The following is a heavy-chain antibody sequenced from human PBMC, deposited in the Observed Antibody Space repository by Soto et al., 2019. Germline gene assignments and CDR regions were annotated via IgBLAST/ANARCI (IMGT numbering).Heavy chain of an antibody. CDR1: GFTFSSYG. CDR2: IWYDGSNK. Sequence: GGSLRLSCAASGFTFSSYGMHWVRQAPGKGLEWVAVIWYDGSNKYYADSVKGRFTISRDNSKNTLYLQMNSLRAEDTAVYYCARDSTRRQYSSSTLDYWGQGTLVTVS. CDR3: ARDSTRRQYSSSTLDY. V-gene: IGHV3-33*01. D-gene: IGHD6-6*01. J-gene: IGHJ4*02.